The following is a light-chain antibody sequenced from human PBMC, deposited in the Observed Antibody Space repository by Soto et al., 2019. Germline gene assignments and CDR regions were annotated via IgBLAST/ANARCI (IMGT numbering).Light chain of an antibody. CDR1: SSDIGAFNH. J-gene: IGLJ1*01. CDR2: DVI. Sequence: QSALTQPASVSDSPGQSITISCIGTSSDIGAFNHVSWHQQHPGKAPKLIIYDVINRPSGVSNRFSGSKTGSTASLIISGLQAEDEADYYCSSYTSSSSYVFGSGTKLTVL. CDR3: SSYTSSSSYV. V-gene: IGLV2-14*03.